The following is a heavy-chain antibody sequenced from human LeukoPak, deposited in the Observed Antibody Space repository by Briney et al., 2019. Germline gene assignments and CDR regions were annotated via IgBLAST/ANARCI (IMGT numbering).Heavy chain of an antibody. J-gene: IGHJ4*02. CDR2: INHSGST. Sequence: PSETLSLTCAVYGGSFSGYYWSWIRQPPGKGLEWIGEINHSGSTNYNPSLKSRVTMSVDTSKNQFSLKLSSVTAADTAVYYCARGVGGPFRFDYWGQGTLVTVSS. D-gene: IGHD2-15*01. V-gene: IGHV4-34*01. CDR1: GGSFSGYY. CDR3: ARGVGGPFRFDY.